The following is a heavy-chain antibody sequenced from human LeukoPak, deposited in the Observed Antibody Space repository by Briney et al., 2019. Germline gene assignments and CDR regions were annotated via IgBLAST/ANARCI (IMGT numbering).Heavy chain of an antibody. V-gene: IGHV1-3*01. CDR1: GYTFTSYA. D-gene: IGHD1-26*01. CDR3: ARDSRWELLPEDY. CDR2: INAGNGNT. J-gene: IGHJ4*02. Sequence: ASVKVSCKASGYTFTSYAMHWVRPAPGQRLEWMGWINAGNGNTKYSQKLQGRVTMTTDTSTSTAYMELRSLRSDDTAVYYCARDSRWELLPEDYWGQGTLVTVSS.